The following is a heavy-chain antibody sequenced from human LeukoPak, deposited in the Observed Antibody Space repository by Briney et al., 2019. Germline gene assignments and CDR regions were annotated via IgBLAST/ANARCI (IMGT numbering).Heavy chain of an antibody. CDR1: GYTFTGYY. CDR3: ARDFWSGYSTHMDV. J-gene: IGHJ6*03. Sequence: ASVKVSCKASGYTFTGYYMHWVRQAPGQGLEWMGWINPNSGGTNYAQEFQGRVTMTRDTSISTAYMELSRLRSDDTAVYYCARDFWSGYSTHMDVWGKGTTVTVSS. CDR2: INPNSGGT. D-gene: IGHD3-3*01. V-gene: IGHV1-2*02.